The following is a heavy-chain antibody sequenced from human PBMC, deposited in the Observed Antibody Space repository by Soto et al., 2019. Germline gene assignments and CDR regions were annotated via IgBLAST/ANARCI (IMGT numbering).Heavy chain of an antibody. J-gene: IGHJ4*02. Sequence: GASVKVSCKASGGTFSSYAISWVRQAPGQGLEWMGGIIPIFGTANYAQKFQGRVTITADESTSTAYMELSSLRSEDTAVYYCASPEYYYDSSGYFYWGQGTLVTSPQ. CDR3: ASPEYYYDSSGYFY. CDR2: IIPIFGTA. D-gene: IGHD3-22*01. V-gene: IGHV1-69*13. CDR1: GGTFSSYA.